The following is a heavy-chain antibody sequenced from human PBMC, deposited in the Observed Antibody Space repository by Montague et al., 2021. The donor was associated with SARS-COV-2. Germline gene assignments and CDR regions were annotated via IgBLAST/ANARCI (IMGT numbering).Heavy chain of an antibody. Sequence: SLRLSCAASGFIFSNYAMTWVRQAPEKGLEWVSTMSGSGVSRDYADSVKGRFTISRDASKNTLYLQMNSLRVEDTAVYYCAKDTATIRIAVALMDVWGQGTTVIVSS. CDR1: GFIFSNYA. D-gene: IGHD6-19*01. CDR2: MSGSGVSR. J-gene: IGHJ6*02. CDR3: AKDTATIRIAVALMDV. V-gene: IGHV3-23*01.